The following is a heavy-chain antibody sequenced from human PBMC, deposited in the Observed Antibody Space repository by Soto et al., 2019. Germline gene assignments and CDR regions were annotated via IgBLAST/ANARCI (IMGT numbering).Heavy chain of an antibody. J-gene: IGHJ4*02. CDR1: GFTFGDYA. Sequence: GGSLRLSCAASGFTFGDYAMSWVRQAPGKGLEWVSAISGGGGSTYYTDSVKGRFTISRDNSKNSLYLQMNSLRVEDTALYFCAKDPYNSGWPPPNFESWGQGTLVTVSS. CDR3: AKDPYNSGWPPPNFES. CDR2: ISGGGGST. D-gene: IGHD6-19*01. V-gene: IGHV3-23*01.